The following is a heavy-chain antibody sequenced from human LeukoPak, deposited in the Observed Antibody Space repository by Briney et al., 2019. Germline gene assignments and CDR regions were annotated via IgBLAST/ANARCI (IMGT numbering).Heavy chain of an antibody. V-gene: IGHV3-30*01. J-gene: IGHJ6*03. CDR1: GFTFSSYA. Sequence: GRSLRLSCAASGFTFSSYAMHWVRQAPGKGLEWVAVISYDGSNKYYADSVKGRFTISRDNSKNTLYLQMNSLRAEDTAVYYCARSAVYYYYYYYMDVWGKGTTVTVSS. CDR2: ISYDGSNK. CDR3: ARSAVYYYYYYYMDV.